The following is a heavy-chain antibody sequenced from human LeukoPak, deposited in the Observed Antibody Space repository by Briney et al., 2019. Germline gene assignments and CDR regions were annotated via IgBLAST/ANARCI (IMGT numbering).Heavy chain of an antibody. CDR2: ITRDGSST. Sequence: GGSLRLSCAASGFTFSSSWMHWVRQAPGRGLVWVSRITRDGSSTTYADFVKGRFTTSRDNAKNTLYLQMDSLRDDDTVVYYCARDPGYESWSPFWGGMDVWGNGTTVIVSS. V-gene: IGHV3-74*01. CDR3: ARDPGYESWSPFWGGMDV. J-gene: IGHJ6*04. D-gene: IGHD3-16*01. CDR1: GFTFSSSW.